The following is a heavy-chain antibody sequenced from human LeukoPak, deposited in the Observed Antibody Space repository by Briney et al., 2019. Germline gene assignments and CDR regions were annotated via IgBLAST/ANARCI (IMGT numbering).Heavy chain of an antibody. J-gene: IGHJ4*02. CDR3: AKTLYDYVWGSFDY. D-gene: IGHD3-16*01. V-gene: IGHV3-9*01. CDR2: ISWNSGSI. CDR1: GFTFDDYA. Sequence: GGSLRFSCAASGFTFDDYAMHWVRHAPGKGLEWVSGISWNSGSIGYADSVKGRFTISRDNAKNSLYLQMNSLRAEDTALYYCAKTLYDYVWGSFDYWGQGTLVTVSS.